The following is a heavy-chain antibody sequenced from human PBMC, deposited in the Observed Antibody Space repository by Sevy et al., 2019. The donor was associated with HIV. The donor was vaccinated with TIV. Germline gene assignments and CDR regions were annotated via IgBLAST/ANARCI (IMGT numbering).Heavy chain of an antibody. V-gene: IGHV3-23*01. CDR1: GFTFSSYA. CDR2: ISGSGGST. J-gene: IGHJ4*02. CDR3: AKTVKYDFWSGYRKTAPPHYFDY. D-gene: IGHD3-3*01. Sequence: GGSLRLSCAASGFTFSSYAMSWVRQAPGKGLEWVSAISGSGGSTYHADSVKGRFTISRDNSKNTLYLQMNSLRAEDTAVYYCAKTVKYDFWSGYRKTAPPHYFDYWGQGTLVTVSS.